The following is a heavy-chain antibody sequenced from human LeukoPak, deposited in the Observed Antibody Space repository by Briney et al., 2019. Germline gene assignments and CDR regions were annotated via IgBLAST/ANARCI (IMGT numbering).Heavy chain of an antibody. D-gene: IGHD2-2*02. V-gene: IGHV3-23*01. CDR2: ISGSGDST. Sequence: GGSLRLSCAASGFTFSSYAMSWARRAPGKWLEWVSAISGSGDSTYYADSVKGRFSISRDDSKNTVHLQMNSLRAEDTAVYYCAKVDCSSSSCYKWGQGTLVAVSS. CDR3: AKVDCSSSSCYK. CDR1: GFTFSSYA. J-gene: IGHJ4*02.